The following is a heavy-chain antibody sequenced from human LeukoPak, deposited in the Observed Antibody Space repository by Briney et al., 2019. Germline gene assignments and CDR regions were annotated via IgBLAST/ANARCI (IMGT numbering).Heavy chain of an antibody. CDR1: GFTFSTYR. Sequence: GGSLRLSCAASGFTFSTYRMHWVRQAPGKGLVWVSRINTDGSNTAYADSVKGRFTISRDNAKNTLYLQMNSLRAEDTAVYYCAKVKDFWSGYQGIWGYHFDYWGQGTLVTVSS. D-gene: IGHD3-3*01. CDR2: INTDGSNT. J-gene: IGHJ4*02. CDR3: AKVKDFWSGYQGIWGYHFDY. V-gene: IGHV3-74*01.